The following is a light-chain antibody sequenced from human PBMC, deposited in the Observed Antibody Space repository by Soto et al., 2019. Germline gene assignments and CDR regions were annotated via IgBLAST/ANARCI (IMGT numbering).Light chain of an antibody. CDR2: AAA. J-gene: IGKJ4*01. CDR1: QGISNW. Sequence: DIQMTQSPSSVSASVGDRVTITCRASQGISNWLAWYQQKPGQAPRLLIYAAAILQNVVPSRFSGSVPGTDFILTISSLQPEDFATDYCQQANSFPLTFRGGTKVEIK. V-gene: IGKV1-12*01. CDR3: QQANSFPLT.